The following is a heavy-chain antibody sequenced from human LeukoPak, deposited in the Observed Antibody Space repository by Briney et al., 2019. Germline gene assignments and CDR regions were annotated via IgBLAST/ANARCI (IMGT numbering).Heavy chain of an antibody. V-gene: IGHV3-30*02. CDR2: IRYDGSNK. J-gene: IGHJ4*02. CDR1: GFTFSDYY. D-gene: IGHD1-26*01. Sequence: GGSLRLSCAASGFTFSDYYMSWIRQAPGKGLEWVAFIRYDGSNKYYADSVKGRFTISRDNSKNTLYLQMNNLRAEDTAIYFCARDKYSGSYYFDYWGQGTLVTVSS. CDR3: ARDKYSGSYYFDY.